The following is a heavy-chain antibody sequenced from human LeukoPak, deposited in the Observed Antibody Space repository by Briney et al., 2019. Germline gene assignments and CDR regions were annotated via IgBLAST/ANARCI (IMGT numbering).Heavy chain of an antibody. CDR3: AKGGIAVTGRYYFDC. CDR1: GFTFSDYW. Sequence: PGGSLRLSCAASGFTFSDYWMHWVRQAPGKGLVWVSHINSDGSSTSHADSVKGRFTISRDNSKNTLYLQMNSLIAEDTAVYYCAKGGIAVTGRYYFDCWGQGTPVTVSS. V-gene: IGHV3-74*01. D-gene: IGHD6-19*01. J-gene: IGHJ4*02. CDR2: INSDGSST.